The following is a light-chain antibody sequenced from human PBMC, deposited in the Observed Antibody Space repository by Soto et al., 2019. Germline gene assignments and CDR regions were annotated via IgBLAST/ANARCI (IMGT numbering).Light chain of an antibody. Sequence: QSVLTHPPSVSGTPGQRVTISCSGGSSNIGTNHVYWYQQLPGAAPKVLIYSNNQRPSGVPDRFSGAKSGTSASLAISGLRSEDEADYYCAAWDDSLSGLYVFGTGTKVTVL. CDR3: AAWDDSLSGLYV. CDR1: SSNIGTNH. J-gene: IGLJ1*01. CDR2: SNN. V-gene: IGLV1-47*02.